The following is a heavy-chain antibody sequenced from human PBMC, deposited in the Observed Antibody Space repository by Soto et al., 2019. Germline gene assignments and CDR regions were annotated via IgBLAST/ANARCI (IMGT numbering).Heavy chain of an antibody. CDR2: LSFDGTAE. J-gene: IGHJ4*02. CDR3: ARVATRLQSMEVLEY. Sequence: QVQLVESGGGVVQPGTSLRLSCKASGFIFRDYLIHWVRQAPGKGLERLAVLSFDGTAEYYADSTRGRFTISRDIPKSTTYLVINNVRREDTVMYYCARVATRLQSMEVLEYWGQGTLVTVPS. V-gene: IGHV3-30*03. CDR1: GFIFRDYL. D-gene: IGHD2-21*02.